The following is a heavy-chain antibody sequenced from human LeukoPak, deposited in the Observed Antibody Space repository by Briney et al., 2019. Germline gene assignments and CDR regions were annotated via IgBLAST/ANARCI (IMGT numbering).Heavy chain of an antibody. V-gene: IGHV4-39*01. CDR1: GGSISSPTNY. CDR2: IYYSGHT. Sequence: SETLSLTCTVSGGSISSPTNYWGWIRQPPGKGLEWIGNIYYSGHTHYDPSLKSRVTISVDTSKNQFSLTLTCMTAADTAVYFCARRAEKKDWFDPWGQGTLVTVSP. J-gene: IGHJ5*02. CDR3: ARRAEKKDWFDP.